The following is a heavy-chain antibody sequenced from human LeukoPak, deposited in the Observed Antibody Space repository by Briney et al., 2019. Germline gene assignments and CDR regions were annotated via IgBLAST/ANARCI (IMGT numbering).Heavy chain of an antibody. CDR2: IYTSGST. J-gene: IGHJ1*01. D-gene: IGHD2-21*01. V-gene: IGHV4-4*07. CDR3: ASQTIPAYCGGDCFQH. Sequence: ETLSLTCTVSGGSISSYYWSWIRQPAGKGLEWIGRIYTSGSTNYNPSLKSRVTISVDTSKNQFSLKLSSVTAADTAVYYCASQTIPAYCGGDCFQHWGQGTLVTVSS. CDR1: GGSISSYY.